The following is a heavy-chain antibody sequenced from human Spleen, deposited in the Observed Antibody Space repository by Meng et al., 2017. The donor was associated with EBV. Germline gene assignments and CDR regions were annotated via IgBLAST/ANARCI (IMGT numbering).Heavy chain of an antibody. Sequence: QPVQSGAEVKKPGASVKVSCKASGYTFTPQHMHWVRQAPGQGLEWMGWINPNSGGTNFAQKFQGRVTMTWDTSISTAYMELSRLRSDDTAVYYCARYDSSGYYRAYWGQGTLVTVSS. J-gene: IGHJ4*02. D-gene: IGHD3-22*01. CDR2: INPNSGGT. CDR1: GYTFTPQH. CDR3: ARYDSSGYYRAY. V-gene: IGHV1-2*02.